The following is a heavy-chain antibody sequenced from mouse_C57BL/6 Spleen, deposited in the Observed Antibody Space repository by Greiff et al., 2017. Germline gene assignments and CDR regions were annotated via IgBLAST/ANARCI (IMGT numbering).Heavy chain of an antibody. CDR2: IDPSGSET. Sequence: QVQLQQPGAELVRPGSSVKLSCKASGYTFTSYWMHWVKQRPIQGLEWIGNIDPSGSETHYNKKFKDKATLTVDKSSSTAYMQLSSLTSEDSAVYYCAREDYDDYDVGLPFAYWGQGTLVTVSA. D-gene: IGHD2-4*01. J-gene: IGHJ3*01. V-gene: IGHV1-52*01. CDR3: AREDYDDYDVGLPFAY. CDR1: GYTFTSYW.